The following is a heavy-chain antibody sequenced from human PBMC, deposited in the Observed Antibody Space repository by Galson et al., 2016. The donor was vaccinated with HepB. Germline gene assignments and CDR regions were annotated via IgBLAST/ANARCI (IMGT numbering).Heavy chain of an antibody. V-gene: IGHV3-53*01. D-gene: IGHD5-24*01. J-gene: IGHJ6*02. Sequence: SLRLSCAASGFTVSNNYMSWVRQAPGKGLEWVSVITGSGVTYYADSVKGRFTISRDNSKNTLYLQMNSLRAGDTAVYYCARDPMATRYYYYGMDVWGQGTTVTVSS. CDR3: ARDPMATRYYYYGMDV. CDR1: GFTVSNNY. CDR2: ITGSGVT.